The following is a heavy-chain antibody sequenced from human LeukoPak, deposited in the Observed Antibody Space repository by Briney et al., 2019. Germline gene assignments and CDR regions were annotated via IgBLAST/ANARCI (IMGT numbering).Heavy chain of an antibody. CDR1: GYTFTGYY. CDR2: INPNSGGT. CDR3: ARDGGYCSGGSCYKT. V-gene: IGHV1-2*02. D-gene: IGHD2-15*01. J-gene: IGHJ5*02. Sequence: EASVKVSCKASGYTFTGYYMHWVRQAPGQGLEWMGWINPNSGGTNYAQKFQGRVTMTRDTSISTAYMELSRLRSDDTAVYYCARDGGYCSGGSCYKTWGQGTLVTVSS.